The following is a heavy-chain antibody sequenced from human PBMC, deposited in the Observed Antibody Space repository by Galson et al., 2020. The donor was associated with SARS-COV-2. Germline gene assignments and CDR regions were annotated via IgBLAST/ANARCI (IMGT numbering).Heavy chain of an antibody. CDR3: ATEAGDY. CDR2: INNNGNDT. J-gene: IGHJ4*02. Sequence: VSRINNNGNDTIYADSVKGRFTISRDNAKNTLFLQMNSLTVDDTAVYYCATEAGDYWGQGTLVTVSS. V-gene: IGHV3-74*01.